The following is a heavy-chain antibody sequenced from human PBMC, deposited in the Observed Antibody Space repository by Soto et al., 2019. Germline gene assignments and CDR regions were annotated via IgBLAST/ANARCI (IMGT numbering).Heavy chain of an antibody. CDR1: GGSIGSSSYY. D-gene: IGHD3-10*01. Sequence: SETLSLTCTVSGGSIGSSSYYWGWIRQPPGKGLEWIGSIYYSGSTYYNPSLKSRVTISVDTSKNQFSLKLSSVTAADTAVYYCASRRLLWFGELLYDPWGQGTLVTVSS. CDR3: ASRRLLWFGELLYDP. CDR2: IYYSGST. J-gene: IGHJ5*02. V-gene: IGHV4-39*01.